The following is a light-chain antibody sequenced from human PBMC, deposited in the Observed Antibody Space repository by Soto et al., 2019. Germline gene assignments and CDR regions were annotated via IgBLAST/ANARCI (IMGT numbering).Light chain of an antibody. J-gene: IGKJ4*01. CDR2: AAS. CDR1: QGISNY. V-gene: IGKV1-27*01. Sequence: DIQMTQSPSSLSASVGDRVTITCRASQGISNYLAWYQQKPGKVPKLLIYAASTLQSGVPSRFSGSESGIDFTLTISSLQPEDVATYYCQKYNSALTFGGGTKVEIK. CDR3: QKYNSALT.